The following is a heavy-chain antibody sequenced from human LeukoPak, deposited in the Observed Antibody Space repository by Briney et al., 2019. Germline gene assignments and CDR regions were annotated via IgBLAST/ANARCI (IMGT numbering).Heavy chain of an antibody. CDR1: GFTFSSYA. Sequence: GGSLRLSCAASGFTFSSYAMSWVRQAPGKGLEWVSAISGRGGSTYYADSVKGRFTISRDNSKNTLYLQMNSLRAEDTAVYYCAKGSGFMVRGVPLDYWGQGTLVTVSS. V-gene: IGHV3-23*01. CDR3: AKGSGFMVRGVPLDY. D-gene: IGHD3-10*01. CDR2: ISGRGGST. J-gene: IGHJ4*02.